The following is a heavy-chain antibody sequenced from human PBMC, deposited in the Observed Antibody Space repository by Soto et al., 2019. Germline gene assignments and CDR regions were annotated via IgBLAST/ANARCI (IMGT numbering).Heavy chain of an antibody. CDR2: ISSSSSTI. V-gene: IGHV3-48*02. D-gene: IGHD5-18*01. CDR3: ARDLLEGADTAMVLEDY. J-gene: IGHJ4*02. CDR1: GFTFSSYS. Sequence: EVQLVESGGGLVQPGGSLRLSCAASGFTFSSYSMNWVRQAPGKGLEWVSYISSSSSTIYYADSVKGRFTISRDNAKNSLYLQMNSLRDEDTAVYYCARDLLEGADTAMVLEDYWGQGTLVTVSS.